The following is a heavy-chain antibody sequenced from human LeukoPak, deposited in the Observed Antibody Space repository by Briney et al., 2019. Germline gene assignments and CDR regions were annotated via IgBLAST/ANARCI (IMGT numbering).Heavy chain of an antibody. V-gene: IGHV1-2*02. J-gene: IGHJ6*02. CDR3: ARVRGAYYDSSGYYSHYYYGMDV. CDR2: INPNSGGT. CDR1: GYTFTGYY. Sequence: ASVKVSCKASGYTFTGYYMHGVRQAPGQGLEWMGWINPNSGGTNYAQKFQGRVTMTRDTSISTAYMELSRLRSDDTAVYYCARVRGAYYDSSGYYSHYYYGMDVWGQGTTVTVSS. D-gene: IGHD3-22*01.